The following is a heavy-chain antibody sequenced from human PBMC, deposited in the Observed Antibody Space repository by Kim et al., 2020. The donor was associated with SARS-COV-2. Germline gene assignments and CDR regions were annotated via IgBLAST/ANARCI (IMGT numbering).Heavy chain of an antibody. CDR3: ASHGSTWI. D-gene: IGHD6-13*01. CDR1: GGSIGRSTYS. Sequence: SETLSLTCTVSGGSIGRSTYSWGWIRQPPGKGPEWIGSISYTGSAYYSPSLSSRVTISVDTSKNKFSLRLNSVTAADTAVYYCASHGSTWIWGQGTKVTV. CDR2: ISYTGSA. J-gene: IGHJ4*02. V-gene: IGHV4-39*01.